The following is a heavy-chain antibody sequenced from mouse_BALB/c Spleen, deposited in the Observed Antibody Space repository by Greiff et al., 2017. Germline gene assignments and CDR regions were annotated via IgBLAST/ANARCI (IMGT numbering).Heavy chain of an antibody. V-gene: IGHV1-14*01. CDR3: ARGTTVDWYFDV. D-gene: IGHD1-1*01. CDR2: INPYNDGT. J-gene: IGHJ1*01. Sequence: VHVKQSGPELVKPGASVKMSCKASGYTFTSYVMHWVKQKPGQGLEWIGYINPYNDGTKYNEKFKGKATLTSDKSSSTAYMELSSLTSEDSAVYYCARGTTVDWYFDVWGAGTTVTVSS. CDR1: GYTFTSYV.